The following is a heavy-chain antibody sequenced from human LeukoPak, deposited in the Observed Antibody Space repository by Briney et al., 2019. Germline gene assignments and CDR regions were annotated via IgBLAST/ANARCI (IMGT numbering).Heavy chain of an antibody. CDR1: GFTFSSYA. J-gene: IGHJ6*02. CDR2: ISYDGSNK. Sequence: GGSLRLSCAASGFTFSSYAMHWVRQAPGKGLEWVAVISYDGSNKYYADSVKGRFTISRDNSKNTLYLQMNSLRAEDTAVYCCARDLTDIVVVPAAIYYYYGMDVWGQGTTVTVSS. V-gene: IGHV3-30-3*01. CDR3: ARDLTDIVVVPAAIYYYYGMDV. D-gene: IGHD2-2*01.